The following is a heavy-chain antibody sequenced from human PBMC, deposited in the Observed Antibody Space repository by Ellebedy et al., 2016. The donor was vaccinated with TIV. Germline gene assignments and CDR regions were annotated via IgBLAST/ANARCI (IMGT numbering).Heavy chain of an antibody. J-gene: IGHJ4*02. D-gene: IGHD5-18*01. CDR1: GFTFSNYG. CDR3: AKDHGYKMDDYFDY. Sequence: GESLKISCSGSGFTFSNYGLHWVRQAPGKGLDWVAAISLDGSNEYYADSVKGRFTISRDNSKNTLYLQINSLRPEDTAVYYCAKDHGYKMDDYFDYWGQGTLVTVSS. V-gene: IGHV3-30*18. CDR2: ISLDGSNE.